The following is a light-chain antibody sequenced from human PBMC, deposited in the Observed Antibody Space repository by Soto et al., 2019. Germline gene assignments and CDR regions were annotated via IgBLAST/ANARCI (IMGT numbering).Light chain of an antibody. J-gene: IGLJ7*01. CDR1: SSNIGSNT. V-gene: IGLV1-44*01. CDR3: AAWDDSLNGHAV. CDR2: SNN. Sequence: LTQPPSASGTPGQRVTISCSGSSSNIGSNTVNWYQQLPGTAPKLLIYSNNQRPSGVPDRFSGSKSGTSASLAISGLQSEDEADYYCAAWDDSLNGHAVFGGGTQLTVL.